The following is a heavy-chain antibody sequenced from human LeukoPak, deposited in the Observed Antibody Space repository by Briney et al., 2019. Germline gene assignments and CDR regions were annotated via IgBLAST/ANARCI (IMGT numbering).Heavy chain of an antibody. Sequence: GGSLRLSCAASGFTFSSYGMPWVRQAPGKGLEWVAVISYDGSNKYYADSVKGRFTISRDNSKNTLYLQMNSLRAEDTAVYYCAKANVLRYFEWFPDAFDIWGQGTMVTVSS. CDR2: ISYDGSNK. V-gene: IGHV3-30*18. D-gene: IGHD3-9*01. CDR1: GFTFSSYG. CDR3: AKANVLRYFEWFPDAFDI. J-gene: IGHJ3*02.